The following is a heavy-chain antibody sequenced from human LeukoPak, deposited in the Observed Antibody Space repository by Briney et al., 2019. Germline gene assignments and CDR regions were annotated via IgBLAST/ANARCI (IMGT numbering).Heavy chain of an antibody. CDR1: GFTFSNYA. CDR3: VASRGDSRGYYYLEH. Sequence: GGSLSLSCAASGFTFSNYAMHWVRQAPGKGLEWVAVILYDGSNQYYAASVKGRFTISRDISKNTLYLQMNTLRPEDTAVYYCVASRGDSRGYYYLEHWGQGTLVTVSS. V-gene: IGHV3-30-3*01. CDR2: ILYDGSNQ. D-gene: IGHD3-22*01. J-gene: IGHJ4*02.